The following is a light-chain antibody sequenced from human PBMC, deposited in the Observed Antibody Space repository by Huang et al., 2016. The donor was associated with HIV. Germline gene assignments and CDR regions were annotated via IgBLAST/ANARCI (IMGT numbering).Light chain of an antibody. CDR3: HQYNNWPPWT. CDR1: QSVSSN. V-gene: IGKV3-15*01. CDR2: GAS. J-gene: IGKJ1*01. Sequence: ELVMTQSPATLSVSPGERVTLSCRASQSVSSNLAWYQQKPGQAPRLLIFGASTRATGIPARFRGSGSGTEVTLTISSLQSEDFAVYYCHQYNNWPPWTFGQGTKVEI.